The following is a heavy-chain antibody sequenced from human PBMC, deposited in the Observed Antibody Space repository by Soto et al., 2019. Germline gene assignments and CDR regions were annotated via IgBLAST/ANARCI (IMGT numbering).Heavy chain of an antibody. CDR2: IKSQGDGGTR. J-gene: IGHJ6*02. Sequence: ELQLVESGGGLVKPGGSLRLSCAASGFSFRNAWMSWVRQAPGKGLEWVGHIKSQGDGGTRDYAAPVKGRFTISRDDSKNTLFLKMNSLKNEDPALYFFPTDLQAFWDGPTCYAGNYSYDDMHVGGQGTTVTVPS. CDR3: PTDLQAFWDGPTCYAGNYSYDDMHV. V-gene: IGHV3-15*01. D-gene: IGHD2-2*01. CDR1: GFSFRNAW.